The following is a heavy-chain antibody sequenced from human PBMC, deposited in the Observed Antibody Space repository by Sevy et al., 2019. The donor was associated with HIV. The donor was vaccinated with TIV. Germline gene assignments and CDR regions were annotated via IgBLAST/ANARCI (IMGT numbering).Heavy chain of an antibody. Sequence: GGSLRLSCAASEFTFSDSAMHWFRQASGKGLEWVGLIRNKANTYATTYGASVKGRFTISRDDSKNTAYLQMSSLKTEDTAVYYCTRHNYDSSDYNAFDIWGQGTMVTVSS. D-gene: IGHD3-22*01. CDR3: TRHNYDSSDYNAFDI. CDR2: IRNKANTYAT. J-gene: IGHJ3*02. V-gene: IGHV3-73*01. CDR1: EFTFSDSA.